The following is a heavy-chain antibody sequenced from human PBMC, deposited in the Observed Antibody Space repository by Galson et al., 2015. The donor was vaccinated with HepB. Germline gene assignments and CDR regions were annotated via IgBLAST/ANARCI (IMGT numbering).Heavy chain of an antibody. Sequence: TLSLTCAVSGASISSGHYSWNWIRQPPGKGLEWIGFIYYSGTTYYNPSLQSRLTISADTSKNQFSLRLTSVTAADTAVYYCGRAHWVVTPFDWYFDLWGRGTLVTVSS. CDR3: GRAHWVVTPFDWYFDL. J-gene: IGHJ2*01. V-gene: IGHV4-30-4*07. CDR2: IYYSGTT. CDR1: GASISSGHYS. D-gene: IGHD2-21*02.